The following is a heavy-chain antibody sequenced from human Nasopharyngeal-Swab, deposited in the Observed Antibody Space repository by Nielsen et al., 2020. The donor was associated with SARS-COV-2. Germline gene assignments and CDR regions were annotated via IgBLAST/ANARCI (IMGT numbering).Heavy chain of an antibody. CDR3: ARVLEVPPSDYYYYYMDV. J-gene: IGHJ6*03. D-gene: IGHD1-1*01. V-gene: IGHV3-30-3*01. CDR2: ISYDGSNK. CDR1: GFTFSSYA. Sequence: GESLKISCAASGFTFSSYAMHWVRQAPGKGLEWVAVISYDGSNKHYADSVKGRFTISRDNSKNTLYLQMNSLRAEDTAVYYCARVLEVPPSDYYYYYMDVWGKGTTVTVSS.